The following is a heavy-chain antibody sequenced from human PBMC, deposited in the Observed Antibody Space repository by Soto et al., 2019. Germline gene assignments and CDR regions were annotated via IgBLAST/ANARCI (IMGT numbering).Heavy chain of an antibody. Sequence: QVQLVQSGGGVVQPGRSLRLSCAASGFDFNTYGLHWVRQAPGKGLEWVARISFDGGNQYYADSVKGRFTISRDKSNNTLYLQMNGLGAEDTATYYCAKDSSVTAAGSGGWFDPWGQGTLVIVSS. CDR3: AKDSSVTAAGSGGWFDP. J-gene: IGHJ5*02. V-gene: IGHV3-30*18. D-gene: IGHD6-13*01. CDR2: ISFDGGNQ. CDR1: GFDFNTYG.